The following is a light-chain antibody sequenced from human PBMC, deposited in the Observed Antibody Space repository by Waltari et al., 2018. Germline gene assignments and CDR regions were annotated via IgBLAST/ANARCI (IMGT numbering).Light chain of an antibody. Sequence: SSALTQGPAVSVALGQTARITCQVDSLITYYATRYKQRPGQAPFLVVYGNHKRPSGIPDRFSGSRSGNSASLTITGAQAEDESDYYCSSRDISGNHPVVFGGGTKLTVL. CDR3: SSRDISGNHPVV. J-gene: IGLJ2*01. CDR1: SLITYY. V-gene: IGLV3-19*01. CDR2: GNH.